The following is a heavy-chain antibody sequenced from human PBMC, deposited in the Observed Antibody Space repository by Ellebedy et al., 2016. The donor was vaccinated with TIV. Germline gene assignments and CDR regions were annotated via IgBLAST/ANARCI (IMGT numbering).Heavy chain of an antibody. J-gene: IGHJ4*02. Sequence: SETLSLTXTVSGGSINSYYWSWIRQSPGKGLEWIGYIYYRGNTEQNPSLKSRATVSVDTAKNQFSLKLRAVTAADTAVYYCAAMRGSRQLDYWGQGTLVTVSS. CDR2: IYYRGNT. CDR1: GGSINSYY. V-gene: IGHV4-59*01. D-gene: IGHD2-2*01. CDR3: AAMRGSRQLDY.